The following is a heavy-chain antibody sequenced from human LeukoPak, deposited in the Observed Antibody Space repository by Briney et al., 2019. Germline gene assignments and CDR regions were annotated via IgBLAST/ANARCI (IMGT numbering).Heavy chain of an antibody. V-gene: IGHV3-7*04. CDR1: GFSFRNSW. CDR3: ARVSILIVPYYAFDI. Sequence: PGGSLRLSCAGSGFSFRNSWMSWVRQAPGKGLEWVANIKEDGTEKDYVDSVKGRFTISRDNAKNSLYLQMNSLRAEDTAVYYCARVSILIVPYYAFDIWGQGTMVTVSS. CDR2: IKEDGTEK. J-gene: IGHJ3*02. D-gene: IGHD2/OR15-2a*01.